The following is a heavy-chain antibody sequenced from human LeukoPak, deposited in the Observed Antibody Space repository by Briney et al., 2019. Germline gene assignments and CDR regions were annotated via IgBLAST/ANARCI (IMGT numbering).Heavy chain of an antibody. J-gene: IGHJ5*02. V-gene: IGHV4-34*01. CDR1: GGSISSYY. Sequence: PSETLSLTCTVSGGSISSYYWSWIRQPPGKGLEWIGEINHSGSTNYNPSLKSRVTISVDTSKNQFSLKLSSVTAADTAVYYCARGGPIGVDPWGQGTLVTVSS. CDR3: ARGGPIGVDP. CDR2: INHSGST.